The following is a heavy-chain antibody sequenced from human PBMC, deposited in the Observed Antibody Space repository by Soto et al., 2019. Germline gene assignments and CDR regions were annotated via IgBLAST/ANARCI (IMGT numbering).Heavy chain of an antibody. CDR2: VSQSGRI. V-gene: IGHV4-34*01. J-gene: IGHJ3*01. Sequence: QVQLQQWGAGLLKPSETLSLNCGVLGGSFSDYDWTWVRQSPGRGLEWIGEVSQSGRITYNPSLKSRFTISGDTAKNQFSLRLTSVTAADTAVYFCAGYSSSFVGFEVWRHGTEVTVSS. CDR1: GGSFSDYD. CDR3: AGYSSSFVGFEV. D-gene: IGHD3-10*01.